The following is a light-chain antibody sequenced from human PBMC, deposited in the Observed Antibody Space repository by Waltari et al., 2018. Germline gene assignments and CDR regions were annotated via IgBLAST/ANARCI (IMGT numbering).Light chain of an antibody. CDR3: GTWDSSLSGAV. Sequence: QSVLTQPPSASGTPGQRVTMSCSGSASNIGNNLVNWYQQLPGKAPKLLIYEDSERPSGIPGRFSGSKSGTSATLDITGLQAGDEADDYCGTWDSSLSGAVFGGGTHLAVL. CDR1: ASNIGNNL. CDR2: EDS. J-gene: IGLJ7*01. V-gene: IGLV1-51*02.